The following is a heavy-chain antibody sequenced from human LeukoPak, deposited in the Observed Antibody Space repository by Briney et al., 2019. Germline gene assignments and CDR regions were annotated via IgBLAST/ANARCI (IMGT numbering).Heavy chain of an antibody. CDR3: ARVVYGDYYFDY. CDR1: GGSISSGGYY. V-gene: IGHV4-30-4*08. Sequence: PSQTLSLTCTVSGGSISSGGYYWSWIRQHPGKGLEWIGYIYCSGSIYYNPSLKSRVTISVDTSKNQFSLKLSSVTAADTAVYYCARVVYGDYYFDYWGQGTLVTVSS. CDR2: IYCSGSI. J-gene: IGHJ4*02. D-gene: IGHD4-17*01.